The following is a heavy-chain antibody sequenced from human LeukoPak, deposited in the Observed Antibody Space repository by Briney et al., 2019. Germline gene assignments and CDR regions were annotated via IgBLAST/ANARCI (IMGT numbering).Heavy chain of an antibody. J-gene: IGHJ4*02. CDR1: GFTFSSYA. CDR2: ILHDGSNE. CDR3: ARTGSSRSYVDY. Sequence: PGGSLRLSCAVSGFTFSSYAMHWVRQAPGKGLEWVAVILHDGSNEYYADSVKGRFTISRDNSKNTLYLQMNSLRAEDTAVYYCARTGSSRSYVDYWGQGTLVTVSS. V-gene: IGHV3-30*14. D-gene: IGHD3-10*01.